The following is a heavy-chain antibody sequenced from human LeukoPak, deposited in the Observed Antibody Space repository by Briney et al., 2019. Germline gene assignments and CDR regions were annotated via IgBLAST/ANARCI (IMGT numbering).Heavy chain of an antibody. J-gene: IGHJ4*02. Sequence: YNGNTNYAQKLQGRVTMTTDTSTSTAYMELRSLRSDDTAVYYCARMMDIVVVPAATPFDYWGQGTLVTVSS. CDR2: YNGNT. V-gene: IGHV1-18*01. CDR3: ARMMDIVVVPAATPFDY. D-gene: IGHD2-2*03.